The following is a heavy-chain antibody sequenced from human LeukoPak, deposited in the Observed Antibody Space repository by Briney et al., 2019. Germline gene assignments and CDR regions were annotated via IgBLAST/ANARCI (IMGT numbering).Heavy chain of an antibody. CDR3: AKAQAAPSCSGVRCYPFDY. Sequence: GESLRLSCAATGFTFRTAAMSWVRQVPGKGLEWISAISGRDTGTYHADSVKGRFTISRDDSKNTLYLQMNSLRAEDTAVYYCAKAQAAPSCSGVRCYPFDYWGQGTLVTVSS. D-gene: IGHD2-15*01. J-gene: IGHJ4*02. CDR2: ISGRDTGT. CDR1: GFTFRTAA. V-gene: IGHV3-23*01.